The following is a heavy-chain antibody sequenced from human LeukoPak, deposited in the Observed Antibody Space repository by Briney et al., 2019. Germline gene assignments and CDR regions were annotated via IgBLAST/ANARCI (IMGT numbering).Heavy chain of an antibody. J-gene: IGHJ4*02. CDR3: ARDDSSGYYYRDYSDY. CDR2: IIPILGIA. CDR1: GGTFSSYA. V-gene: IGHV1-69*04. D-gene: IGHD3-22*01. Sequence: SVKVSCKASGGTFSSYAISWVRQAPGQGLEWMGRIIPILGIANYAQKFQGRVTITADKSTSTAYMELSSLRSEDTAVYYGARDDSSGYYYRDYSDYWGQGTLVTVPS.